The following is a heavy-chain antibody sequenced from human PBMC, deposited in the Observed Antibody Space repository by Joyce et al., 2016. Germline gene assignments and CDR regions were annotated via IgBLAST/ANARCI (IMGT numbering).Heavy chain of an antibody. Sequence: EVQLVESGGGLVKPGESLRLSCTASGFIFSSYSLTWVRQAPGKGLEWVLSISRANTYIFHADSVKGRFTISRDNARNSLYLQMNSLRAEDTAVYYCARDVLTTVTKAYGYWGQGTLVAVSS. CDR1: GFIFSSYS. J-gene: IGHJ4*02. CDR2: ISRANTYI. CDR3: ARDVLTTVTKAYGY. D-gene: IGHD4-11*01. V-gene: IGHV3-21*01.